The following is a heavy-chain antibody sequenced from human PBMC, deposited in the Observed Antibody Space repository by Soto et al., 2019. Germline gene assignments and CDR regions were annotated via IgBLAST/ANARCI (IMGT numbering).Heavy chain of an antibody. D-gene: IGHD6-13*01. V-gene: IGHV3-23*01. Sequence: EVQLLESGGGLVQPGGSLRLSCAASGFTFNNYAMSWVRQAPGKGLEWVSAILGPGTTTYYADSVKGRFTISRDNAKNSLHLQMNSLRAEDTAVYYCTRDASRDSSARGWFDPWGPGTLVTVSS. CDR2: ILGPGTTT. CDR1: GFTFNNYA. CDR3: TRDASRDSSARGWFDP. J-gene: IGHJ5*02.